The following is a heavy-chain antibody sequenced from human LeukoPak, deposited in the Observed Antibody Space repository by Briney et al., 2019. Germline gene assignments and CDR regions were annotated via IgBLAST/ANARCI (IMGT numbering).Heavy chain of an antibody. CDR1: GGSISSGSYY. V-gene: IGHV4-61*02. Sequence: SETLSLTCTVSGGSISSGSYYWSWIRQPAGKGLEWIGRIYTNGSTNYNPSLKSRVTISVDTSKDQFSLKLSSVTAADTAVYYCAREYCSSTSCYWGYWRQGTLVTVSS. CDR2: IYTNGST. D-gene: IGHD2-2*01. CDR3: AREYCSSTSCYWGY. J-gene: IGHJ4*02.